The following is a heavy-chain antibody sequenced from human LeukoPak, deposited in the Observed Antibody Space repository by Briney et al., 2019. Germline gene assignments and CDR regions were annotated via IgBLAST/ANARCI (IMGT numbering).Heavy chain of an antibody. V-gene: IGHV3-23*01. D-gene: IGHD2-21*01. CDR3: AKDQGIVVVIATNFDY. CDR1: GFTFSSYA. CDR2: ISGSGGST. J-gene: IGHJ4*02. Sequence: PGGSLRLSCAASGFTFSSYAMSWVRQAPGKGLEWVSAISGSGGSTYYADSVKGRFTISRDNSKNTLYLQMNSLRAEDTAVYYCAKDQGIVVVIATNFDYWGQETLVTVSS.